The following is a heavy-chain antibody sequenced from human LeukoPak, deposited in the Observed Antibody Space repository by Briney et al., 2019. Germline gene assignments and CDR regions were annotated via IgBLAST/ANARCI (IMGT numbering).Heavy chain of an antibody. CDR3: ARDHDYGFAFDV. V-gene: IGHV4-59*01. J-gene: IGHJ3*01. D-gene: IGHD4-17*01. CDR2: IFYNGTI. Sequence: SETLSLTCTVSGGSLTYYYWSWIRQPPGKGLQWIGYIFYNGTINYNPSLKSRVTISADASKNQFSLKLSSVTAADTAVYYCARDHDYGFAFDVWGQGTVVTVS. CDR1: GGSLTYYY.